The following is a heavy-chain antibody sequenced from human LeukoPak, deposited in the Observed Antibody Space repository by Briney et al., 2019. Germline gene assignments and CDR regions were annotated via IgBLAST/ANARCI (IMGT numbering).Heavy chain of an antibody. CDR3: ARAPNTYYYDSSGMFDY. Sequence: GESLKISCKGSGYSFTSYWIGWVRQMPGKGLEWMGIIYPGDSDTRYSPSFQGQVTISADKSISTAHLQWSSLKASDTAMYYYARAPNTYYYDSSGMFDYWGQGTLVTVSS. J-gene: IGHJ4*02. V-gene: IGHV5-51*01. CDR1: GYSFTSYW. D-gene: IGHD3-22*01. CDR2: IYPGDSDT.